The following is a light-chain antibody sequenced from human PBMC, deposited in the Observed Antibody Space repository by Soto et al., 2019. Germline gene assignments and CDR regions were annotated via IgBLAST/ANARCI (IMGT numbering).Light chain of an antibody. V-gene: IGLV2-14*01. CDR3: SSYTTSSTLV. Sequence: QSVLTQPASVSGSPGQSITISCTGTSSDVGSYNFVSWYQQHPGKAPKLMIYDVSSRPSAVSNRFSGSKSGNTASLTFSGLQAEDEADYYCSSYTTSSTLVFGTGTKVTVL. CDR2: DVS. CDR1: SSDVGSYNF. J-gene: IGLJ1*01.